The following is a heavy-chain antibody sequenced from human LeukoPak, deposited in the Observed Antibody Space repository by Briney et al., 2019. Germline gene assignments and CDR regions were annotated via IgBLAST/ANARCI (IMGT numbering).Heavy chain of an antibody. V-gene: IGHV3-30*02. CDR1: VFTFSDYR. Sequence: GRSLRLSRGASVFTFSDYRMHWVRQARGRGREGLAFIRQNGNKKHLADSVKGRFSVSRDNSNNTLYLQMDSLRPDDTATYSCVQQGGRDTYGRNWYFDLWGRGTLVTVSS. CDR2: IRQNGNKK. D-gene: IGHD5-18*01. J-gene: IGHJ2*01. CDR3: VQQGGRDTYGRNWYFDL.